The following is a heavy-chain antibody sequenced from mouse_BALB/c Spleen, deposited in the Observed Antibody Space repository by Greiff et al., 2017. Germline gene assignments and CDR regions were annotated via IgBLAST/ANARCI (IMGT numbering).Heavy chain of an antibody. CDR3: AWLSYYFDY. J-gene: IGHJ2*01. V-gene: IGHV14-3*02. CDR2: IDPANGNT. CDR1: GFNIKDTY. Sequence: EVQVVESGAELVKPGASVTLSCTASGFNIKDTYMHWVKQRPGQGLEWIGRIDPANGNTKYDPKFQGKATITADTSSNTAYLQLSSLTSEDTAVYYCAWLSYYFDYWGQGTTLTVSS.